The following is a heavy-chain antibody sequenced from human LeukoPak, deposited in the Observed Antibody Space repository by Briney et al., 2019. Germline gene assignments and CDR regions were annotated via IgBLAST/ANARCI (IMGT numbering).Heavy chain of an antibody. Sequence: SETLSLTCTVSGGSISSYYWSWIRQPPGKGLEWIGYIYYSGSTNYNPSLKSRVTISVDTSKNQFSLKLSSVTAAATAVYYCARHGRIAVALNWFDPWGQGTLVTVSS. D-gene: IGHD6-19*01. J-gene: IGHJ5*02. CDR1: GGSISSYY. V-gene: IGHV4-59*08. CDR2: IYYSGST. CDR3: ARHGRIAVALNWFDP.